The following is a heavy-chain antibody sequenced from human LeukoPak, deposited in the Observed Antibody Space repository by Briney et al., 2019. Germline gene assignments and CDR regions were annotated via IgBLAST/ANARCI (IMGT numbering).Heavy chain of an antibody. D-gene: IGHD6-19*01. CDR2: IYYGATT. Sequence: PSETLSLTCNVSGGSIGRYFWSWIRQPPGKTLEWIGNIYYGATTTYNPSFKSRVTSSVDTPKNQVSLKLKSVTAADTAFYYCARGDGSGWSGGWNFPHWGQGTLVTVSS. CDR1: GGSIGRYF. CDR3: ARGDGSGWSGGWNFPH. V-gene: IGHV4-59*01. J-gene: IGHJ1*01.